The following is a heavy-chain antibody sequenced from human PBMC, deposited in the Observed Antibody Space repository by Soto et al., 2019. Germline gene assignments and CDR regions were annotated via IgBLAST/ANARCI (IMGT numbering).Heavy chain of an antibody. CDR3: ARVYSSGWRYGMDV. J-gene: IGHJ6*02. Sequence: LGESLKISCKGSGYSFTSYWIGWVRQMPGKGLEWMGIIYPGDSDTRYSPSFQGQVTMTTDTSTSTAYMELRSLRSDDTAVYYCARVYSSGWRYGMDVWGQGTTVTVSS. CDR2: IYPGDSDT. D-gene: IGHD6-19*01. V-gene: IGHV5-51*01. CDR1: GYSFTSYW.